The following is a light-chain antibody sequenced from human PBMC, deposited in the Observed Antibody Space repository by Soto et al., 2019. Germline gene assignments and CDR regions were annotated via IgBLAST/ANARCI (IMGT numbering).Light chain of an antibody. CDR2: GAS. V-gene: IGKV3-20*01. CDR1: HSISSSY. Sequence: EVGVAQSPASLSVSQGERATLSCRASHSISSSYVAWYQQTPGQPPRLLICGASSRATGIPDRFSGSGSGTDFTLTISRLEPEDFAVYYCQQYGSPWTFGQGTKVDIK. CDR3: QQYGSPWT. J-gene: IGKJ1*01.